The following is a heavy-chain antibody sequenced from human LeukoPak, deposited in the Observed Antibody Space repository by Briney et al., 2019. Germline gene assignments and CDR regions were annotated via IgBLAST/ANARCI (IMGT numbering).Heavy chain of an antibody. CDR1: GYTFTTSG. J-gene: IGHJ4*02. V-gene: IGHV1-18*01. D-gene: IGHD5-18*01. CDR3: ARVSVDTAMVPFDY. CDR2: IGTYNGNT. Sequence: ASVKVSCKASGYTFTTSGISWVRQAPGQGLEWMGWIGTYNGNTNYAQKLQGRVTMTTDTSTSTAYMELRSLRSDDTAVYYCARVSVDTAMVPFDYWGQGTLVTVSS.